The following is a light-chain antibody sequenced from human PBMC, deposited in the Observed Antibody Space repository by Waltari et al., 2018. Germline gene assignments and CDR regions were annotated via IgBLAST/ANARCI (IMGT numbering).Light chain of an antibody. Sequence: EIVLTQSPGTLSLSPGERATLPCRAIQSVTSISLTWYQQNLGQAPRLLIYGTSSRATAIPDRFSGSGSGTDFTLTISRLEPEDFAVYYCQQYDGEVVTFGGGTKVEI. V-gene: IGKV3-20*01. CDR3: QQYDGEVVT. CDR2: GTS. CDR1: QSVTSIS. J-gene: IGKJ4*01.